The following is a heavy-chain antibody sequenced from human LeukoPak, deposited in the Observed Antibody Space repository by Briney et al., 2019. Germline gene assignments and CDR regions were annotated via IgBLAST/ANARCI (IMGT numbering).Heavy chain of an antibody. CDR3: AKERVRGVSYFDF. CDR1: GFTFSNYG. V-gene: IGHV3-30*02. Sequence: PGGSLRLSCAAPGFTFSNYGMHWVRQAPGKGLEWVAFIRFDGSNNYYADSVKGRFTISRDNSKNTLYLQMNSLRAEDTAVYYCAKERVRGVSYFDFWGQGSLVIVSS. J-gene: IGHJ4*02. CDR2: IRFDGSNN. D-gene: IGHD3-10*01.